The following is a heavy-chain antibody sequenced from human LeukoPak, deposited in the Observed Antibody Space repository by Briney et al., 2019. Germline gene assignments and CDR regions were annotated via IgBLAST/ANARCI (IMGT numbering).Heavy chain of an antibody. D-gene: IGHD6-13*01. Sequence: SETLSLTCTVSGGSISRYFWNWIRQPPGKGLEWIGYIHYSGSTNYNSSLKSRVTISLDTSKNQFSLKLRSVTAADTAVYYCARVGSSSSWYHFDYWGPGTLVTVSS. V-gene: IGHV4-59*01. CDR3: ARVGSSSSWYHFDY. CDR2: IHYSGST. CDR1: GGSISRYF. J-gene: IGHJ4*02.